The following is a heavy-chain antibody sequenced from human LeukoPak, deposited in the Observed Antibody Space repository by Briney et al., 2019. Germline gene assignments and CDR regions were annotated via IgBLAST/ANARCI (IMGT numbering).Heavy chain of an antibody. CDR3: ARTTEGYCRGCGCYSYYYYMDV. CDR1: GGSMSSYY. J-gene: IGHJ6*03. V-gene: IGHV4-59*01. Sequence: SGTLSLTCTVSGGSMSSYYWSWIRQPPEKGLEWIGYIYYSGSTNYNPSLKSRVTISVDTSKNQFSLKLRSVTAADMAVYYCARTTEGYCRGCGCYSYYYYMDVWGKGTTVTVSS. D-gene: IGHD2-15*01. CDR2: IYYSGST.